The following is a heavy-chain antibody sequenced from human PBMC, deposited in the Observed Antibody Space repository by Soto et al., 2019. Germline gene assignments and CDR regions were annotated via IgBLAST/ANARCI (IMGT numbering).Heavy chain of an antibody. CDR3: ARDEDGDLSGNWFDP. D-gene: IGHD4-17*01. J-gene: IGHJ5*02. Sequence: QVRLVQSGAEVKKPGASVKVSCKASGYTFTSYGISWVRQAPGQGLEWMGWISAYNGNTNYAQKLQGRVTMTTDTSTSTAYMELRSLRSDDTAVYYCARDEDGDLSGNWFDPWGQGTLVTVSS. V-gene: IGHV1-18*01. CDR1: GYTFTSYG. CDR2: ISAYNGNT.